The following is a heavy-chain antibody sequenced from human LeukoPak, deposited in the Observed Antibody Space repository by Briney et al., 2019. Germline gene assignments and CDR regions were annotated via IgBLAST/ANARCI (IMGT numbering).Heavy chain of an antibody. CDR1: GATMYDNY. CDR2: IYTYDRERT. D-gene: IGHD3-10*01. Sequence: SETLSLACSVSGATMYDNYWSWIRQPPGKGLEWLGYIYTYDRERTSYNPSLKSRVAMSLDTSNNQFSLNLRSVTAADTAVYYCARDTYGSGRLDAFDIWGQGTMVTVSS. CDR3: ARDTYGSGRLDAFDI. V-gene: IGHV4-59*12. J-gene: IGHJ3*02.